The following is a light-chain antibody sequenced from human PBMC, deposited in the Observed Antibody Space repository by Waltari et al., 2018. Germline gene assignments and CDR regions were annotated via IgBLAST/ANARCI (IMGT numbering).Light chain of an antibody. V-gene: IGKV3-20*01. J-gene: IGKJ3*01. CDR1: QSVSSRY. Sequence: EIVLTQSPGTLSLSPRERATLSCRASQSVSSRYLGWYQQKPGQAPRLLIFGAYSRATGIPDRFSGSGSGTDFTLTISRLEPEDFAVYYCQQYGSSFTFGPGTKVDIK. CDR2: GAY. CDR3: QQYGSSFT.